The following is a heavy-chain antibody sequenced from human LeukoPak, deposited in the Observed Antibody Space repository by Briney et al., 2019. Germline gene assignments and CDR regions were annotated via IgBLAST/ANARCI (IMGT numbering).Heavy chain of an antibody. V-gene: IGHV1-69*01. CDR3: ARGFTYGSGFDY. D-gene: IGHD3-10*01. CDR2: IIPIFGTA. J-gene: IGHJ4*02. Sequence: SVKVSCKASGGTFSSYAISWVRQAPGQGLEWMGGIIPIFGTANYAQKFQGRVTITADEYTSTAYMELSSLRSEDTAVYYCARGFTYGSGFDYWGQGTLVTVSS. CDR1: GGTFSSYA.